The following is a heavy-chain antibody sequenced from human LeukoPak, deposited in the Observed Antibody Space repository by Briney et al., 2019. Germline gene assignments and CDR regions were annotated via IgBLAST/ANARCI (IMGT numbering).Heavy chain of an antibody. Sequence: PGGSLRLYCAASGFTFSNYAMSWVREAPGKGLEWIRYIYYSGISNYSPSLKSRVTISVDTSQNQFSLKLRSVTAAATAVYYCARDNPIRGGNSLDYWGQGTLVTVSS. CDR2: IYYSGIS. D-gene: IGHD4-23*01. V-gene: IGHV4-59*01. CDR1: GFTFSNYA. J-gene: IGHJ4*02. CDR3: ARDNPIRGGNSLDY.